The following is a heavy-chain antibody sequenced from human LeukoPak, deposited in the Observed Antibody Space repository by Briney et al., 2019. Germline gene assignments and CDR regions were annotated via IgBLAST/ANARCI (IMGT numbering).Heavy chain of an antibody. CDR2: IKTDGSEK. V-gene: IGHV3-7*04. J-gene: IGHJ4*02. D-gene: IGHD1-26*01. Sequence: PGRSLRLSCAASGFTFSSYAMHWVRQAPGKGLERVANIKTDGSEKYYVDSVKGRFTISRDNAKNSLYLQMNSLRAEDTAVYYCARGGSYDLDHWGQGTLVTVSS. CDR1: GFTFSSYA. CDR3: ARGGSYDLDH.